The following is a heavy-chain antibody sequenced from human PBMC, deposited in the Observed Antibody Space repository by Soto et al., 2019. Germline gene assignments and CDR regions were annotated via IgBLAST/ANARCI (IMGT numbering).Heavy chain of an antibody. V-gene: IGHV1-69*01. Sequence: QAQVVQSGAEVRKPGSSVKLSCKASEGTFNSYAIAWVRHAPGHGLEWMGGIIPYYNTLNYAQKFQDRVTITADDSTNIVYMELSSLRSDDTAVYFCASGASRWYPYFFDSWAKGTLVTVSS. CDR1: EGTFNSYA. J-gene: IGHJ4*02. CDR2: IIPYYNTL. D-gene: IGHD6-13*01. CDR3: ASGASRWYPYFFDS.